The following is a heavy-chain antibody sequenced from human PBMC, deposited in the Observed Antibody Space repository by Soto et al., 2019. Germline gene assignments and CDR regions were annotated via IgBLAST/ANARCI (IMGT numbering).Heavy chain of an antibody. V-gene: IGHV2-5*02. J-gene: IGHJ1*01. CDR3: ARSDFRDGYTFPH. D-gene: IGHD1-1*01. CDR2: LYWDDVV. Sequence: QITLKESGPTLVKPTQTLTLTCTFSGFSISTNGEGVGWIRQPPGKALEWLALLYWDDVVRYSPSLESRLSITKVTSKNQVVLTMTNMDPADTATYYCARSDFRDGYTFPHWGQGTLVTVSP. CDR1: GFSISTNGEG.